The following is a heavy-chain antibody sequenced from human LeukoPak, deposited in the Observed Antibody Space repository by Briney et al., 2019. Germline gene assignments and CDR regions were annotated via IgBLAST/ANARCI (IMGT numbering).Heavy chain of an antibody. CDR1: GYTFTGYH. Sequence: ASVKVSCKASGYTFTGYHMHWVRQAPGQGLEWMGVINASGGTTTYAQKFQGRLTLTRETSTTTMYMELSSLRSEDTAVDYCARVIAVAGSFYFASSGQGTLVTASS. CDR3: ARVIAVAGSFYFAS. CDR2: INASGGTT. D-gene: IGHD6-19*01. J-gene: IGHJ4*02. V-gene: IGHV1-46*01.